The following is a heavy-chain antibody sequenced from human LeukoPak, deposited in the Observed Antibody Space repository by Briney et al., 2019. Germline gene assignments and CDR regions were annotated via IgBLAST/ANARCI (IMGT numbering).Heavy chain of an antibody. CDR1: GFTFRSYW. Sequence: GGSLRLSCAASGFTFRSYWMSWVRQAPGKGLEWVSVIYSGGRTYYADSVKGRFTISRDNSKNTLYFQMNSLRAEDTAVYYCASTPPRYLGYFDYWGQGTLVTVSS. J-gene: IGHJ4*02. V-gene: IGHV3-53*01. CDR2: IYSGGRT. D-gene: IGHD3-9*01. CDR3: ASTPPRYLGYFDY.